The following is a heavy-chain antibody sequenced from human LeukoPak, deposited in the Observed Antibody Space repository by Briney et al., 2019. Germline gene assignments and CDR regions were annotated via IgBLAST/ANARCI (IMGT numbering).Heavy chain of an antibody. CDR1: GGSISSYY. V-gene: IGHV4-34*01. D-gene: IGHD3-3*01. J-gene: IGHJ4*02. CDR3: ARYDFWSGRTYYFDY. CDR2: INHSGST. Sequence: SETLSLTCTVSGGSISSYYWSWIRQPPGKGLEWIGEINHSGSTNYNPSLKSRVTISVDTSKNQFSLKLSSVTAADTAVYYCARYDFWSGRTYYFDYWGQGTLVTVSS.